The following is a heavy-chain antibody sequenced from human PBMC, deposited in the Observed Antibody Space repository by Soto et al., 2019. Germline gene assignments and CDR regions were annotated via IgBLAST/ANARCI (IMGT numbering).Heavy chain of an antibody. D-gene: IGHD3-22*01. J-gene: IGHJ3*02. CDR1: GYTFTSYG. V-gene: IGHV1-18*04. CDR2: ISAYNGNT. Sequence: ASVKVSCKASGYTFTSYGISWVRQAPGQGLEWMGWISAYNGNTNYAQKLQGRVTMTTDTSTSTAYMELRSLRSDDTAVYCCARPRDYYDSSGYYSGAFDIWGQGTMVTVSS. CDR3: ARPRDYYDSSGYYSGAFDI.